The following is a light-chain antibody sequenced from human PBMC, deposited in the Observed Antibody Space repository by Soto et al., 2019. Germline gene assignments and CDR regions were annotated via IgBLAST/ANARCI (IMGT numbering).Light chain of an antibody. Sequence: QSVLTQPPSASGTPGQRVTISCSGSSSNIGSNTVNWYQQLPGTAPKLLIYSNNQRPSGVPDRFSVSKAGTSASLDISGLQSEDEADYYYPAWDDSLNGYVFGTGTKLTVL. CDR3: PAWDDSLNGYV. CDR2: SNN. J-gene: IGLJ1*01. CDR1: SSNIGSNT. V-gene: IGLV1-44*01.